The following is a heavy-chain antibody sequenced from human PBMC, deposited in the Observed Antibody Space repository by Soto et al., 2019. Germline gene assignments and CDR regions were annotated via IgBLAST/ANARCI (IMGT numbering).Heavy chain of an antibody. CDR3: ARESGDNWTYEVY. J-gene: IGHJ4*02. V-gene: IGHV4-4*07. CDR2: VHINGNT. CDR1: GGFISDYS. D-gene: IGHD1-7*01. Sequence: SETLSLTCTVSGGFISDYSMSWIRQSAGKGLEWVGRVHINGNTHYNPSLRGRVTMSVDTSNNQFHLRVTSVTAADTAVYYCARESGDNWTYEVYWGQGTLVTVSS.